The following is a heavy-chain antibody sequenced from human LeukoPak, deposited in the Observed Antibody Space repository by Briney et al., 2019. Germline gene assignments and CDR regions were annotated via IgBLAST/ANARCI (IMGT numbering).Heavy chain of an antibody. D-gene: IGHD3-10*01. CDR1: GFTFSSYA. V-gene: IGHV3-23*01. J-gene: IGHJ4*02. CDR3: ARDETYYGSGSYYDY. CDR2: ISGSGGST. Sequence: GGSLRLSRAASGFTFSSYAMSWVRQAPGKGLEWVSAISGSGGSTYYADSVKGRFTISRDNAKNSLYLQMNSLRAEDTAVYYCARDETYYGSGSYYDYWGQGTLVTVSS.